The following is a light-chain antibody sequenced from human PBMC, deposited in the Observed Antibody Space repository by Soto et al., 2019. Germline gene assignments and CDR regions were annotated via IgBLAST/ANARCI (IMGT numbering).Light chain of an antibody. CDR3: CSYTSTHARV. Sequence: QSALTQPASVSGSPGQSITISCTGTSSDVGGYDFVSWYQHHPGKAPKLIIYDVNNRPSGLSNRFSGSKSGSTASLTISGLQNEDEADYFCCSYTSTHARVFGTGTRSP. V-gene: IGLV2-14*01. CDR2: DVN. CDR1: SSDVGGYDF. J-gene: IGLJ1*01.